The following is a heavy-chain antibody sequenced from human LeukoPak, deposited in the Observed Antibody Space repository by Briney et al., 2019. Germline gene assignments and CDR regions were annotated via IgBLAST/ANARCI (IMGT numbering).Heavy chain of an antibody. CDR2: ISSSSSYI. J-gene: IGHJ6*03. CDR1: GFTFSSYS. D-gene: IGHD3-3*01. Sequence: GGSLRLSCAASGFTFSSYSMNWVRQAPGKGLEWVSSISSSSSYIYYADSVKGRFTISRDNAKNSLYLQMNSLRAEDTAVYYCARAPSKYDFWSGYHYYYMDVWGKGTTVTVSS. V-gene: IGHV3-21*01. CDR3: ARAPSKYDFWSGYHYYYMDV.